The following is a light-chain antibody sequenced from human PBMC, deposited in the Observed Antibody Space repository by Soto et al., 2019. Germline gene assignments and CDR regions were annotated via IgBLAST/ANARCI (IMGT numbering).Light chain of an antibody. J-gene: IGKJ4*01. Sequence: DVQMTQSPSNLSASIGDTVTITCRASQIVGKWLAWYQQKPGKAPKLLINDVSNLEIGVPSIFSGSGSGKEFTLTISSLDPDDFATYYCQQYSTYPLTFGGGTRVDI. CDR2: DVS. CDR3: QQYSTYPLT. CDR1: QIVGKW. V-gene: IGKV1-5*01.